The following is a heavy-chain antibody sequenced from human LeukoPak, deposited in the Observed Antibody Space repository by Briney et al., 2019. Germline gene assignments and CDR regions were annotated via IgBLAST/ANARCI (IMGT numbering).Heavy chain of an antibody. D-gene: IGHD2-15*01. CDR2: INPNSGGT. CDR3: AREGSGGRPIHY. J-gene: IGHJ4*02. CDR1: GYTFTGYY. Sequence: APVKVSCKASGYTFTGYYMHWVRQAPGQGLEWMGWINPNSGGTNYAQKFQGRVTMTRDTSISTAYMELSRLRSDDTAVYYCAREGSGGRPIHYWGQGTLVTVSS. V-gene: IGHV1-2*02.